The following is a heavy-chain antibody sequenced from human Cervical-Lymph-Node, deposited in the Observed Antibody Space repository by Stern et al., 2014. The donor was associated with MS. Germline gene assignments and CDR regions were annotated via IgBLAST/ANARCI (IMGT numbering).Heavy chain of an antibody. CDR2: IWNAGSDK. D-gene: IGHD3-3*01. CDR3: ARDGSTMYKDFWSGFYSMDV. J-gene: IGHJ6*02. V-gene: IGHV3-33*01. Sequence: VQLVESGGGVVQPGRSLRLSCTPSGFTFSSHGMHWVRQAPGKGLEWVAVIWNAGSDKYYADSVKGRFTISRDNSENTLYLQMTSLRADDTAVYYCARDGSTMYKDFWSGFYSMDVWGQGTTVTVSS. CDR1: GFTFSSHG.